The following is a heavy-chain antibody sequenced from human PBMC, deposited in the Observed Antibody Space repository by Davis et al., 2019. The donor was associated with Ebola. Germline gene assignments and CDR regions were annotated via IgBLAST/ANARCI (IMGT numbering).Heavy chain of an antibody. Sequence: SETLSLTRAVSGGSISSYYWSWIRQPPGKGLEWIGYIYYSGSTNYNPSLKSRVTISVDTSKNQFSLKLSSVTAADTAVYYCARGVGYSYGYGGWFDPWGQGTLVTVSS. CDR2: IYYSGST. J-gene: IGHJ5*02. CDR1: GGSISSYY. V-gene: IGHV4-59*01. CDR3: ARGVGYSYGYGGWFDP. D-gene: IGHD5-18*01.